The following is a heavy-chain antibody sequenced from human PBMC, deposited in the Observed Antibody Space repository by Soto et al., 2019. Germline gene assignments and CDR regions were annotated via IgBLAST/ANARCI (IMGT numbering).Heavy chain of an antibody. D-gene: IGHD4-17*01. Sequence: ASVKVSCKASGYTFTSYDINWVRQATGQGLEWMGWMNPNSGNTGYAQKFQGRVTMTRNTSISTAYMELSSLRSEDTAVYYCARGGWYGDYELGAFDIWGQGTMVTVSS. V-gene: IGHV1-8*01. CDR1: GYTFTSYD. CDR3: ARGGWYGDYELGAFDI. J-gene: IGHJ3*02. CDR2: MNPNSGNT.